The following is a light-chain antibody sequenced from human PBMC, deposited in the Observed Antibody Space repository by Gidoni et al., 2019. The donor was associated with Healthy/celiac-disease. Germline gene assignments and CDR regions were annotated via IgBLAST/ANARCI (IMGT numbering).Light chain of an antibody. J-gene: IGKJ1*01. CDR3: QQSYSTPWT. CDR1: QSISSY. Sequence: DLQMPQSPSSLSASVGDRVTITCRASQSISSYLNWYQQKPGKAPKLLIYAASSLQSGVASRCSGSGAGTDFTLTSSRLQHEDFATYYCQQSYSTPWTFGQGTKVEIK. CDR2: AAS. V-gene: IGKV1-39*01.